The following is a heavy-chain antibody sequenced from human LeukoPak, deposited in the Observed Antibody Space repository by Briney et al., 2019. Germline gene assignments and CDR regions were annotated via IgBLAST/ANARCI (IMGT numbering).Heavy chain of an antibody. CDR3: ARVGYSGYLDY. Sequence: GGSLRLSCAASGFTVSSNYMSWVRQAPGKGLEWVLVIYSGGSTYYADSVKGRFTISRDNSKNTLYLQMNSLRAEDTAVYYCARVGYSGYLDYWGQGTLVTVSS. CDR1: GFTVSSNY. CDR2: IYSGGST. D-gene: IGHD5-12*01. V-gene: IGHV3-53*01. J-gene: IGHJ4*02.